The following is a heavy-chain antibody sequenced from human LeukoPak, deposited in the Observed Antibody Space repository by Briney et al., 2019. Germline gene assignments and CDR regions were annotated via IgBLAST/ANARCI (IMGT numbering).Heavy chain of an antibody. CDR2: ISSSSSYI. Sequence: GGSLRLSCAASGFTFSSYSMNWVRQAPGKGLEWVSSISSSSSYIYYADSVKGRFTISRDNAKNSLYLQMNSLRAEDMALYYCAKAATVTTFGAFDIWGQGTMVTVSS. CDR1: GFTFSSYS. V-gene: IGHV3-21*04. J-gene: IGHJ3*02. CDR3: AKAATVTTFGAFDI. D-gene: IGHD4-17*01.